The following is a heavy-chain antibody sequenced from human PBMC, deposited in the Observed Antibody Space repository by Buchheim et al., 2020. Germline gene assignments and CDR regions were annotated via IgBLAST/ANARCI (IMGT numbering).Heavy chain of an antibody. V-gene: IGHV4-34*01. CDR2: INQSGST. CDR3: ARGLGLRGYYYYGMDV. Sequence: QVQLQQWGAGLLKPSETLSLTCAVYGGSISDHYWSWIRQPPGKGLEWIGEINQSGSTNYNPSLKSRVTISVDTYKNQFSLKLSSVTAADTAVYYCARGLGLRGYYYYGMDVWGQGTT. J-gene: IGHJ6*02. D-gene: IGHD5-12*01. CDR1: GGSISDHY.